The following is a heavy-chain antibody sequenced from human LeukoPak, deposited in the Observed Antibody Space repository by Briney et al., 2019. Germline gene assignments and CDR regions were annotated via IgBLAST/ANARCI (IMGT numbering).Heavy chain of an antibody. CDR3: ARGGEYYGSGRIDP. V-gene: IGHV4-59*01. Sequence: PSETLSLTCTVSGGSISSYYWSWIRQPPGKGLEWIGYIYYSGSTNYNPSLKSRVTISVDTSKNHFSLRLSSVTAADTAFYYCARGGEYYGSGRIDPWGQGTLVTVSS. D-gene: IGHD3-10*01. J-gene: IGHJ5*02. CDR2: IYYSGST. CDR1: GGSISSYY.